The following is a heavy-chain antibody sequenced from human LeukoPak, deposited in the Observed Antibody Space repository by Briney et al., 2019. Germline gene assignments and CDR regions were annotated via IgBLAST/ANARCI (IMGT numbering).Heavy chain of an antibody. CDR3: ARRGLAAADDY. V-gene: IGHV4-39*01. CDR2: IFYSGST. CDR1: GGSISSSSYY. Sequence: SETLSLTCTVSGGSISSSSYYWGWIRQPPGKGLEWIGSIFYSGSTYYNPSLKSRVTISVDTSKNQFSLKLSSVTAADTAVYYCARRGLAAADDYWGQGTLVTVS. D-gene: IGHD6-13*01. J-gene: IGHJ4*02.